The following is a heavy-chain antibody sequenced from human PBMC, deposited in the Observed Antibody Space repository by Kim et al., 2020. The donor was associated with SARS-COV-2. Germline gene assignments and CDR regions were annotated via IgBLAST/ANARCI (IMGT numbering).Heavy chain of an antibody. D-gene: IGHD3-10*01. CDR1: GGSISSYY. CDR2: IYYSGST. CDR3: ARVKGKLWFGEGWYFDL. V-gene: IGHV4-59*13. J-gene: IGHJ2*01. Sequence: SETLSLTCTVSGGSISSYYWSWIRQPPGKGLEWIGYIYYSGSTNYNPSLKSRVTISVDTSKNQFSLKLSSVTAADTAVYYCARVKGKLWFGEGWYFDLWGRGTLVTVSS.